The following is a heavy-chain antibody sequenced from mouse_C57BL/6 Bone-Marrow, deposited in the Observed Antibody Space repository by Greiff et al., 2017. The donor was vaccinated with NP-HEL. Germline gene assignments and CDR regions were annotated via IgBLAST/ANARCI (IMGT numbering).Heavy chain of an antibody. Sequence: EVQLVESGGGLVQSGRSLRLSCATSGFTFSDFYMEWVRQAPGKGLEWIAASRNKANDYTTEYSASVKGRFIVSRDTSQSILYLQMNALRAEDTAIYYCARDAGHYGPWYFDVWGTGTTVTVSS. CDR1: GFTFSDFY. V-gene: IGHV7-1*01. CDR2: SRNKANDYTT. CDR3: ARDAGHYGPWYFDV. J-gene: IGHJ1*03. D-gene: IGHD1-1*02.